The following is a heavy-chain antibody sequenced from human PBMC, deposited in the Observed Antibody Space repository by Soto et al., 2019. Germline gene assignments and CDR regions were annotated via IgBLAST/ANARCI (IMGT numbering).Heavy chain of an antibody. J-gene: IGHJ4*02. V-gene: IGHV1-3*05. CDR1: GYTFTNYA. CDR2: INAGNGNT. D-gene: IGHD6-13*01. Sequence: QVQLVQSGAEEKKPGASVKVSCKASGYTFTNYAMHWVRQAPGQRLEWMGWINAGNGNTKYSQKFQGRVTITRDTSASTAYMELSSLRSEDTAVYYCARAVGGSSSRGDYWGQGPLVTVSS. CDR3: ARAVGGSSSRGDY.